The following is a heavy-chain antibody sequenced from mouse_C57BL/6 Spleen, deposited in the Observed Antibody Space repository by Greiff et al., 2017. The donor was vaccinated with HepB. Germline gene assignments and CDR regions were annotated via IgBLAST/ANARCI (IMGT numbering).Heavy chain of an antibody. V-gene: IGHV10-1*01. CDR1: GFSFNTYA. Sequence: EVQVVESGGGLVQPKGSLKLSCAASGFSFNTYAMNWVRQAPGKGLEWVARIRSKSNNYATYYADSVKDRFTISRDDSESMLYLQMNNLKTEDTAMYYCVRGSNHAMDYWGQGTSVTVSS. CDR3: VRGSNHAMDY. J-gene: IGHJ4*01. CDR2: IRSKSNNYAT. D-gene: IGHD2-5*01.